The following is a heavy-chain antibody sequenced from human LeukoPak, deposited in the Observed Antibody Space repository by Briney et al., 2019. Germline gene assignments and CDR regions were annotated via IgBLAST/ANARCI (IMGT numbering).Heavy chain of an antibody. CDR2: IYYSGST. Sequence: SETLSLTCTVSGGSISSYYWSWIRQPPGKGLEWVGNIYYSGSTNYNPSLKSRVTISVDTSKNQFSLKLSSVTAADTAVYYCTRGSIAYYYMDVWGKGTTVTISS. V-gene: IGHV4-59*01. J-gene: IGHJ6*03. CDR1: GGSISSYY. CDR3: TRGSIAYYYMDV. D-gene: IGHD3-22*01.